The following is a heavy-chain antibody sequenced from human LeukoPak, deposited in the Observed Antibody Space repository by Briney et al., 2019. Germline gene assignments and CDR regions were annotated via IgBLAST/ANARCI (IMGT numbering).Heavy chain of an antibody. CDR2: ISSSGSTI. Sequence: GGSLRLSSAASGFTFSSYEMHWVRQAPGKGLEWVSYISSSGSTIYYADSVKGRFTISRDNAKSSLYLQMNSLRAEDTAVYYCASNSGSAGPLYFDYWRQGALVTVSS. CDR3: ASNSGSAGPLYFDY. J-gene: IGHJ4*02. CDR1: GFTFSSYE. D-gene: IGHD1-26*01. V-gene: IGHV3-48*03.